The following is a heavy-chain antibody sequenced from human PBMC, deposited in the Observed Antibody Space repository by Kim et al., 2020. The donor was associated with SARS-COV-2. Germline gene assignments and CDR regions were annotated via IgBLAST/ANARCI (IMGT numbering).Heavy chain of an antibody. V-gene: IGHV3-23*01. Sequence: GGSLRLSCAASGFTFSSYAMSWVRQAPGKGLEWVSAISGSGGSTYYADSVKGRFTISRDNSKNTLYLQMNSLRAEDTAVYYCAKDQSERLLWFGELSWAFVYWGQGTLVTVSS. CDR3: AKDQSERLLWFGELSWAFVY. D-gene: IGHD3-10*01. CDR2: ISGSGGST. CDR1: GFTFSSYA. J-gene: IGHJ4*02.